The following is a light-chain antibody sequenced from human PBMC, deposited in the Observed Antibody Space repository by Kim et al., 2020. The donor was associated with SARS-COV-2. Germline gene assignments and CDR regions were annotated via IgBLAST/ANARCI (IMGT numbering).Light chain of an antibody. V-gene: IGLV9-49*01. Sequence: CTLGNGYSNYKVDWYQQRPGKGPRFVMRVGTGGIVGSKGDGIPDRFSVLGSGLNRYLTIKNIQEEDESDYHCGADHGSGSNFVYVFGTGTKVTVL. J-gene: IGLJ1*01. CDR1: NGYSNYK. CDR2: VGTGGIVG. CDR3: GADHGSGSNFVYV.